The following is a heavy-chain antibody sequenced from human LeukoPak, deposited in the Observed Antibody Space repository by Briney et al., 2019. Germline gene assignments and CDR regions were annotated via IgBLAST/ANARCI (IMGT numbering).Heavy chain of an antibody. V-gene: IGHV4-34*01. D-gene: IGHD6-19*01. CDR1: GGSFSGYY. CDR2: INHSGST. CDR3: ARGPEWLVYWFDP. Sequence: PSETLSLTCAVYGGSFSGYYWSWIRQPPGEGLEWIGEINHSGSTNYNPSLKSRVTISVDTSKNQFSLKLSSVTAADTAVYYCARGPEWLVYWFDPWGQGTLVTVSS. J-gene: IGHJ5*02.